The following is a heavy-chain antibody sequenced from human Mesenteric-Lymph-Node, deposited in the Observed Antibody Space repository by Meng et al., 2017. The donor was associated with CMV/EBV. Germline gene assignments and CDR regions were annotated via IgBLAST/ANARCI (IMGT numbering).Heavy chain of an antibody. V-gene: IGHV3-48*03. CDR3: ARDRARVVAKNYYYYGMDV. J-gene: IGHJ6*02. CDR1: GFTFSSYE. CDR2: ISSSGSTI. D-gene: IGHD2-15*01. Sequence: GGSLRLSCAASGFTFSSYEMNWVRQAPGKGLEWVSYISSSGSTIYYADSVKGRFTISRDNAKNSLYLQMNSLRAEDTAVYYCARDRARVVAKNYYYYGMDVWGQGTTVTVSS.